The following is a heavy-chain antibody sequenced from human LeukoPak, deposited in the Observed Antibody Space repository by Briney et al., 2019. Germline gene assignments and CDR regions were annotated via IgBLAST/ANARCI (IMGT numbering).Heavy chain of an antibody. J-gene: IGHJ6*04. CDR3: ASRYCSSTSCYFGEMDV. V-gene: IGHV1-2*02. Sequence: ASVKVSCKASGYTFTGYYMHSVRQAPGQGLEWMGWINPNSGGTNYAQKFQGRVTMTRDTSISTAYMELSRLRSDDTAVYYCASRYCSSTSCYFGEMDVWGKGTTVTISS. D-gene: IGHD2-2*01. CDR1: GYTFTGYY. CDR2: INPNSGGT.